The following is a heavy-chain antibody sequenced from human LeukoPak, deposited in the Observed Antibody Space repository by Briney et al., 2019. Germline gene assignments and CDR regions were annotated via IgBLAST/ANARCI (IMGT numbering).Heavy chain of an antibody. CDR2: INSDGSST. J-gene: IGHJ4*02. D-gene: IGHD3-22*01. CDR1: GFTFSSYW. Sequence: GGSLRLSCAASGFTFSSYWMHWVRQASGKGLVWVSRINSDGSSTSYADSVKGRFTISRDNAKNTLYLQMNSLRAEDTAVYHCARDPPPGEDDSSGYHFDYWGQGTLVTVSS. V-gene: IGHV3-74*01. CDR3: ARDPPPGEDDSSGYHFDY.